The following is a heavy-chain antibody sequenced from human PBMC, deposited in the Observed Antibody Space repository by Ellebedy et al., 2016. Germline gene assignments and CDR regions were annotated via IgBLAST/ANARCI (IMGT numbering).Heavy chain of an antibody. CDR3: YYGHYSGY. CDR1: GFTFEKFF. Sequence: GESLKISXVASGFTFEKFFMSWVRQSPGGGLEWISTISGDGDTTVSADSVKGRFTISRDNSRYTLYLQMDSLRAADTAVYYCYYGHYSGYWGQGALVTVSS. V-gene: IGHV3-23*01. D-gene: IGHD4-17*01. J-gene: IGHJ4*02. CDR2: ISGDGDTT.